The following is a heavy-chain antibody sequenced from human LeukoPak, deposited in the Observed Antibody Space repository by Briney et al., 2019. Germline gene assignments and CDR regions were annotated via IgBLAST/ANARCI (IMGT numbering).Heavy chain of an antibody. CDR2: MNPNSGNT. J-gene: IGHJ4*02. V-gene: IGHV1-8*01. D-gene: IGHD7-27*01. CDR1: GYTFTSYD. CDR3: ATSQKYVGTPYYFDY. Sequence: GASVKVSCKASGYTFTSYDINWGRQATGQGLEWMGWMNPNSGNTGYAQKFQGRVTMTRNTSISTAYMELSSLRSEDTAVYYCATSQKYVGTPYYFDYWGQGTLVTVSS.